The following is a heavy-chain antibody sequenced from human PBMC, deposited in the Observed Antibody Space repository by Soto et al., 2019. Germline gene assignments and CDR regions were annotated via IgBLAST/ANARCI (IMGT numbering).Heavy chain of an antibody. CDR1: GFTFSSYW. D-gene: IGHD1-26*01. CDR3: ARDLPGWGSYYLYYYYGMDV. V-gene: IGHV3-7*01. J-gene: IGHJ6*02. Sequence: GGSLRLSCAASGFTFSSYWMSWVRQAPGKGLEWVANIKQDGSEKYYVDSVKGRFTISRDNAKNSLYLQMNSLRAEDTAVYYCARDLPGWGSYYLYYYYGMDVWGQGTTVTVSS. CDR2: IKQDGSEK.